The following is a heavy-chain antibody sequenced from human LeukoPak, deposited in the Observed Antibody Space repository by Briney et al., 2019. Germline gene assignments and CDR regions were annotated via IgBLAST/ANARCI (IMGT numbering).Heavy chain of an antibody. D-gene: IGHD2-2*01. V-gene: IGHV3-23*01. CDR3: AKDWPPRCGTSCLFDC. J-gene: IGHJ4*02. Sequence: GGSLRLSCAASGFTFSSYAMSWVRQAPGKGLEWVSTISGSGGNTYFSDSVKGRFTISRDNSKNTLYLQMNSLRAEDTAVYYCAKDWPPRCGTSCLFDCWGQGTLVTVSS. CDR1: GFTFSSYA. CDR2: ISGSGGNT.